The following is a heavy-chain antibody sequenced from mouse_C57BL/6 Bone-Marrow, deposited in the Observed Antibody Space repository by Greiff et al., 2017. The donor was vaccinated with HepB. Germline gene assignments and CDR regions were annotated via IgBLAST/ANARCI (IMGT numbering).Heavy chain of an antibody. V-gene: IGHV1-42*01. CDR2: INPSTGGT. J-gene: IGHJ2*01. CDR3: EKCDYDEGDYFDY. D-gene: IGHD2-4*01. CDR1: GYSFTGYY. Sequence: EVQLQQSGPELVKPGASVKISCKASGYSFTGYYMNWVKQSPEKSLEWIGVINPSTGGTTYNQKFKAKATLTVDKSSSTAYIQLKSLTSEDSAVYYCEKCDYDEGDYFDYWGQGTTLTVSS.